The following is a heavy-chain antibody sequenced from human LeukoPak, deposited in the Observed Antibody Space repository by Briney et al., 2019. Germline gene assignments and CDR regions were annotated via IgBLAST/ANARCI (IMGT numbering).Heavy chain of an antibody. CDR3: ARRGDY. J-gene: IGHJ4*02. CDR2: INHSGST. V-gene: IGHV4-34*01. CDR1: GGSFSGYY. Sequence: SETLSLTCAVYGGSFSGYYWSWIRQPPGKGLEWIGEINHSGSTNYNPSLKSRVTISVDTSKNQFSLKLSSVTAADTAVYYCARRGDYWGQGTLVTVSS.